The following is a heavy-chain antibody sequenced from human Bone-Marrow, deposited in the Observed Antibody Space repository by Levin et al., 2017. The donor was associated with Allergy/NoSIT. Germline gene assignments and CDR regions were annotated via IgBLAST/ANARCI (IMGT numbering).Heavy chain of an antibody. CDR1: GFTFSSYN. Sequence: PGGSLRLSCAASGFTFSSYNMNWVRQAPGKGLEWVSSISSSGSYIYYADSVKGRFTISRDNAKNSLYLQMNSLRAEDTAVYYCARIYSTSDRFNYWGQGTLVTVSS. CDR3: ARIYSTSDRFNY. V-gene: IGHV3-21*01. J-gene: IGHJ4*02. D-gene: IGHD2-2*01. CDR2: ISSSGSYI.